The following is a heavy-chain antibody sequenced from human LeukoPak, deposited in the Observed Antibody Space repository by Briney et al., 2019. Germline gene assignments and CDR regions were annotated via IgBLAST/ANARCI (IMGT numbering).Heavy chain of an antibody. V-gene: IGHV3-23*01. CDR1: GFTFSSYA. D-gene: IGHD6-6*01. CDR3: AKEASRGFDI. CDR2: ITSGGST. J-gene: IGHJ3*02. Sequence: GGSLRLSCAASGFTFSSYAMSWVRQAPGKGLEWVSGITSGGSTCKVDSVKGRFTISRDNSKNTLYLQMNSLRAEDTAVYYCAKEASRGFDIWGQGTMVTVSS.